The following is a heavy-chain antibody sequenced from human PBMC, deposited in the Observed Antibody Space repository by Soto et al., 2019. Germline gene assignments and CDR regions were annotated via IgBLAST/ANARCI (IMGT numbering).Heavy chain of an antibody. CDR2: IIPLFGTA. Sequence: QVQLEQSGAEVKKPGSSVKVSCKASGVTVNSYALIWVRQAPGQGLEWMGSIIPLFGTANSAQKFRDRVTITAHKSTSTAYMELTSLRSEDSAVYYCAGFGYSKGYAYWGQGTLVTVSS. D-gene: IGHD5-18*01. CDR1: GVTVNSYA. J-gene: IGHJ4*02. CDR3: AGFGYSKGYAY. V-gene: IGHV1-69*06.